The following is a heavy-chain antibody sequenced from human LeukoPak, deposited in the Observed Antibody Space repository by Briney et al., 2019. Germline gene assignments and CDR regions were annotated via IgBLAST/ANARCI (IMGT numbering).Heavy chain of an antibody. CDR1: GGSISSYY. J-gene: IGHJ6*03. CDR3: ARGSNIVVVVAANTYYYYYMDV. CDR2: IYTSGST. Sequence: SETLSLTCTVSGGSISSYYWSWIRQPAGKGLEWIGRIYTSGSTNYNPSLKSRVTMSVDTSKNQFSLKLSSVTAADTAVYYCARGSNIVVVVAANTYYYYYMDVWGKGTTVTVSS. V-gene: IGHV4-4*07. D-gene: IGHD2-15*01.